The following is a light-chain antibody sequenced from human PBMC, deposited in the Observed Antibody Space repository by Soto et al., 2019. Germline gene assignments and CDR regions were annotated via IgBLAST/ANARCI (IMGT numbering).Light chain of an antibody. Sequence: EIVLTQSPGTLSLSPGERATLSCRASQSVCSSCLAWYQHKPGQAPRLLIYDSSSRATGIPDRFSGSGSGTDFTLTISRLEPEDFAVYYCQQYDSSPLFTFGPGTKVDVK. CDR2: DSS. J-gene: IGKJ3*01. CDR1: QSVCSSC. CDR3: QQYDSSPLFT. V-gene: IGKV3-20*01.